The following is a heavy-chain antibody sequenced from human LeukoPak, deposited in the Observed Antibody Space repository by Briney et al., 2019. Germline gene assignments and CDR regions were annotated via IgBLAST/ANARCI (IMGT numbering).Heavy chain of an antibody. Sequence: SETLSLTCAVSGYSISSGYFWGWIRQPPGKGLEWFGSIYHSGSTYYNPSLKSRVTISVDTSKNQFSLKLSSVTAADTAVYYCARHPLDGGNSGNDYWGQGTLVTVSS. J-gene: IGHJ4*02. CDR2: IYHSGST. V-gene: IGHV4-38-2*01. CDR3: ARHPLDGGNSGNDY. D-gene: IGHD4-23*01. CDR1: GYSISSGYF.